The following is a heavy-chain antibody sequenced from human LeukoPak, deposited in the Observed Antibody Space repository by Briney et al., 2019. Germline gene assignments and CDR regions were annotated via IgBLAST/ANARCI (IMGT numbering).Heavy chain of an antibody. CDR2: IIPIFGTA. CDR1: GGTFSSYA. V-gene: IGHV1-69*13. J-gene: IGHJ4*02. CDR3: ARDQRPYCSGGSCYPYDY. D-gene: IGHD2-15*01. Sequence: ASVKVSCKASGGTFSSYAISWVRQAPGQGLEWMGGIIPIFGTANYAQKFRGRVTITADESTSTAYMELSSLRSEDTAVYYCARDQRPYCSGGSCYPYDYWGQGTLVTVSS.